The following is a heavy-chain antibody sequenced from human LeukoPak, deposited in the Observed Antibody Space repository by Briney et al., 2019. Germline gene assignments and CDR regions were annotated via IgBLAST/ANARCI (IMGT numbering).Heavy chain of an antibody. CDR2: IYYSGST. CDR1: GGSISSGDYY. CDR3: ARGEPAEDYFDY. V-gene: IGHV4-30-4*01. D-gene: IGHD1-14*01. Sequence: SETLSLTCTVSGGSISSGDYYWSWIRQPPGKGLEWIGYIYYSGSTYYNPSLKSRVTISVDTSKNQFSLKLSSVTAADTAVYYYARGEPAEDYFDYWGQGTLVTVSS. J-gene: IGHJ4*02.